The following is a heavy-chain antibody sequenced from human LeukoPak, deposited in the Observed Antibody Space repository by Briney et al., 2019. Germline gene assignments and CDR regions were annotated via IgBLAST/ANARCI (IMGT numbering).Heavy chain of an antibody. CDR3: ARGEYYGSGSYYPGDY. V-gene: IGHV4-31*01. D-gene: IGHD3-10*01. J-gene: IGHJ4*02. Sequence: SQTLSLTCTVSGGSISSGGYYWSWIRQHPGTGLEWIVYIHSSGSTYYNPSLKSPVSISVDTSKSHFSLRLSSVTAADTAVYYCARGEYYGSGSYYPGDYWGQGTLVTVSS. CDR2: IHSSGST. CDR1: GGSISSGGYY.